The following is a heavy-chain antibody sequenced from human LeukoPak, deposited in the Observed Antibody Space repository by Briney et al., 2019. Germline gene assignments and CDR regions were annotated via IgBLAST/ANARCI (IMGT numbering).Heavy chain of an antibody. CDR3: ARDYGVYYDSSGYYG. J-gene: IGHJ4*02. CDR1: GGTFSSYA. CDR2: IIPILGIA. V-gene: IGHV1-69*04. Sequence: ASVKVPCKASGGTFSSYAISWVRQAPGQGLEWMGRIIPILGIANYAQKFQGRVTITADKSTSTAYMELSSLRSEDTAVYYCARDYGVYYDSSGYYGWGQGTLVTVSS. D-gene: IGHD3-22*01.